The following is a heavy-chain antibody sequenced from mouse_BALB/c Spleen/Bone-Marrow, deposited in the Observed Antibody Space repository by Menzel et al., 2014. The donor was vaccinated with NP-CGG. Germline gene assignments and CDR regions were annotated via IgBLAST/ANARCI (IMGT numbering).Heavy chain of an antibody. CDR3: ARMGVWG. V-gene: IGHV1-7*01. J-gene: IGHJ4*01. CDR1: GYTFTSYW. Sequence: QVQLQQPGAELAKPGASVKMSCKASGYTFTSYWMHWVKQRPGQGLEWIGYINPSTGYTEYNQKFKDKATLTADKSSSTASMQLSSLTSEDSAVYYCARMGVWGWGQGTSVTVSS. D-gene: IGHD2-10*02. CDR2: INPSTGYT.